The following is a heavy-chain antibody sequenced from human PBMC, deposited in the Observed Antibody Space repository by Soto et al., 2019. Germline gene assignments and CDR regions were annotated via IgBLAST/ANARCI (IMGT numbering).Heavy chain of an antibody. J-gene: IGHJ4*02. V-gene: IGHV1-8*01. CDR3: ARGSAAHWTNIVVVPAAIYY. D-gene: IGHD2-2*01. CDR2: MNPNSGNT. CDR1: GYTFTSYD. Sequence: ASVKVSCKASGYTFTSYDINWVRQATGQGLEWMGWMNPNSGNTGYAQKFQGRVTMTRNTSISTAYMELSSLRSEDTAVYYCARGSAAHWTNIVVVPAAIYYWGQGTLVTVSS.